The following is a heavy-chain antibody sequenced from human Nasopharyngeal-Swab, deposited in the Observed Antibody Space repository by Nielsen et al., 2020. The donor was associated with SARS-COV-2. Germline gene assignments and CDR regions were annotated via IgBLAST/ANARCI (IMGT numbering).Heavy chain of an antibody. Sequence: GESLKISCAASGFTFSSYSMNWVRQAPGKGLEWVSSISSSSYIYYAGSVKGRFTISRDNAKNSLYLQMNSLRAEDTALYYCAKDIESSGYFRPLYYYYGMDVWGQGTTVTVSS. CDR3: AKDIESSGYFRPLYYYYGMDV. V-gene: IGHV3-21*04. CDR1: GFTFSSYS. D-gene: IGHD3-22*01. J-gene: IGHJ6*02. CDR2: ISSSSYI.